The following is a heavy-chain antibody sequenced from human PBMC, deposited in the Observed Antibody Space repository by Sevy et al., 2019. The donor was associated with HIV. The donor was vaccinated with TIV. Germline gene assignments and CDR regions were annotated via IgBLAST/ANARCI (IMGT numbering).Heavy chain of an antibody. Sequence: ASVKVSCKASGYTFTSYGISWVRQAPGQGLEWMGWISAYNGNTNYAQKLQGRVTMTTDTSTSTAYMELRSLTSDDTAVYYCARGSGAYYYGSGSYGYFDYWGQGTLVTISS. J-gene: IGHJ4*02. CDR1: GYTFTSYG. V-gene: IGHV1-18*01. D-gene: IGHD3-10*01. CDR2: ISAYNGNT. CDR3: ARGSGAYYYGSGSYGYFDY.